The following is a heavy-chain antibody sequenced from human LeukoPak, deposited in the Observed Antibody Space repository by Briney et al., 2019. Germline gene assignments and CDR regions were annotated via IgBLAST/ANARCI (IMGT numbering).Heavy chain of an antibody. Sequence: ASVKVSCKASGYTFTSYYMHWVRQAPGQGLEWMGWINPNSGGTNYAQKFQGRVTMARDTSISTAYMELSRLRSDDTAVYYCARSYTSITMIVVVIPPSGYWGQGTLVTVSS. CDR3: ARSYTSITMIVVVIPPSGY. V-gene: IGHV1-2*02. CDR1: GYTFTSYY. CDR2: INPNSGGT. J-gene: IGHJ4*02. D-gene: IGHD3-22*01.